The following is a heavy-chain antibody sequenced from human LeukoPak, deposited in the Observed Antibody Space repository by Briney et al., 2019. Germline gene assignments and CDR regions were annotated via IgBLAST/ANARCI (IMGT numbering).Heavy chain of an antibody. J-gene: IGHJ4*02. CDR2: IYYSGIT. CDR3: ARYPMTYCSSTSCTDY. Sequence: SETLSLTCTVSGGSISGDYWSWIRQSLQGLEWIGYIYYSGITNYNPSLKSRVTISVDTSKNQFSLKLSSVTAADTAVYYCARYPMTYCSSTSCTDYWGKGTPVSSSS. CDR1: GGSISGDY. D-gene: IGHD2-2*01. V-gene: IGHV4-59*08.